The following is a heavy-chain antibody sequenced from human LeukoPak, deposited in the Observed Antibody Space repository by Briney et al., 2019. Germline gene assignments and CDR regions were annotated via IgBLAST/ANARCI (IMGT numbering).Heavy chain of an antibody. CDR1: GYSFTSYW. CDR2: IDPSDSYT. V-gene: IGHV5-10-1*01. D-gene: IGHD2-15*01. Sequence: GESLKISWKGSGYSFTSYWISWVRQMPGKGLEWMGRIDPSDSYTNYSPSFQGHVTISADKSISTAYLQWSSLKASDTAMYYCARGDCSGGSCYGGFYYGMDVWGKGTTVTVSS. J-gene: IGHJ6*04. CDR3: ARGDCSGGSCYGGFYYGMDV.